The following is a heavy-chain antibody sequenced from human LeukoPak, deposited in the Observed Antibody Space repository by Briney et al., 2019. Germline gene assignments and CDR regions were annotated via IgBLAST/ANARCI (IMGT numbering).Heavy chain of an antibody. Sequence: PSETLSLTCTVSGSSISSSSYYWGWIRQPPGKGLEWIGSIYYSGSTYYNPSLKSRVTISVDTSKNQFSLKLSSVTAADTAVYYCARVLYYYDSSGYLYYYYMDVWGKGTTVTVSS. CDR1: GSSISSSSYY. J-gene: IGHJ6*03. CDR2: IYYSGST. V-gene: IGHV4-39*07. CDR3: ARVLYYYDSSGYLYYYYMDV. D-gene: IGHD3-22*01.